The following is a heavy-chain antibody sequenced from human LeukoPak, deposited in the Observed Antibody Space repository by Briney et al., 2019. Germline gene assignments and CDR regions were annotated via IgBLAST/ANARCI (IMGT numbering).Heavy chain of an antibody. J-gene: IGHJ3*02. Sequence: QPGGSPRISRAASGFTFSSYAMSWVGEAPGKELEWVSAISGSGGSTYYADSVKGRCTISRDNSKNTLYLQMNSLRAEDTAVYYCAKVLGAARRWDAFDIWGQGTMVTVSS. CDR3: AKVLGAARRWDAFDI. CDR1: GFTFSSYA. D-gene: IGHD1-26*01. V-gene: IGHV3-23*01. CDR2: ISGSGGST.